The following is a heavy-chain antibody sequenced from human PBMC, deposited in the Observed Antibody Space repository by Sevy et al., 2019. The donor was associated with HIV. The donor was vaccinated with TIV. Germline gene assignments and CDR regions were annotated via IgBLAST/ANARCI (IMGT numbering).Heavy chain of an antibody. J-gene: IGHJ4*02. Sequence: GGSLSLSCAASGFTFSSYAMHWVRQAPGKGLEWVAVISYDGSNKYYADSVKGRFTISRDNSKNTLYLQMNSLRAEDTAVYYCARVGGGFTYYYDSSGYSQPYFDYWGQGTLVTVSS. CDR1: GFTFSSYA. CDR3: ARVGGGFTYYYDSSGYSQPYFDY. V-gene: IGHV3-30*04. D-gene: IGHD3-22*01. CDR2: ISYDGSNK.